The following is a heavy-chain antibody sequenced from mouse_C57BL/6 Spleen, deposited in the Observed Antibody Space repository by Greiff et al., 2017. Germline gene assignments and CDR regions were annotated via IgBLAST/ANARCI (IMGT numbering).Heavy chain of an antibody. CDR3: ARNRRDSNYVGY. CDR1: GYTFTSYW. V-gene: IGHV1-64*01. J-gene: IGHJ2*01. CDR2: IHPNSGST. Sequence: QVQLQQPGAELVKPGASVKLSCKASGYTFTSYWMHWVKQRPGQGLEWIGMIHPNSGSTNYNEKFKSKATLTVDKSSSTAYMQLSSLTSEDSAVYYCARNRRDSNYVGYWGQGTTLTVSS. D-gene: IGHD2-5*01.